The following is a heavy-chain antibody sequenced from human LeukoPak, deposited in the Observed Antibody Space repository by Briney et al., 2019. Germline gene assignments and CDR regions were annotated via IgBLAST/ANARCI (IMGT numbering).Heavy chain of an antibody. CDR3: IKDIHSIGWYGIGN. Sequence: PGGSLRLSCAASGFTFSSYSMNWVRQAPGKGLEWVSYISSSSSTIYYADSVKGRFTISRDNAKNSLYLQMNSVRTEDTALYYCIKDIHSIGWYGIGNWGQGTLVTVSS. CDR1: GFTFSSYS. J-gene: IGHJ4*02. V-gene: IGHV3-48*04. D-gene: IGHD6-19*01. CDR2: ISSSSSTI.